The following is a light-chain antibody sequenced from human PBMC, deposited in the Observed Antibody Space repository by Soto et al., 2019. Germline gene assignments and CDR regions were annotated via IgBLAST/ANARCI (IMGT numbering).Light chain of an antibody. Sequence: VLTQPPSASGSPGQSVTISCTGTKNDIGVYDFVSWYQHHPGKAPRLIIYEVVQRPSGVPDRFSGSKSGNTASLTVSGLQAADEADYFCKSYAGSNTYVFGSGTKVTVL. V-gene: IGLV2-8*01. CDR1: KNDIGVYDF. J-gene: IGLJ1*01. CDR2: EVV. CDR3: KSYAGSNTYV.